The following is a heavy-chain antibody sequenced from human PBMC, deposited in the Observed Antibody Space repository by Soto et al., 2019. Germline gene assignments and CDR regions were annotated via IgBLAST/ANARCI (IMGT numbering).Heavy chain of an antibody. D-gene: IGHD4-17*01. J-gene: IGHJ6*03. CDR2: ISRYNGDT. CDR3: ARHRSTVDFYYYMGG. Sequence: ASVKVSSKASGYTFTSYGITWVRQAPGQGLEWMGWISRYNGDTKYAQKLQGRVTMTTDTSTNTAYMELRSLRSDDTAVYYCARHRSTVDFYYYMGGWGKGNTVTVAS. CDR1: GYTFTSYG. V-gene: IGHV1-18*01.